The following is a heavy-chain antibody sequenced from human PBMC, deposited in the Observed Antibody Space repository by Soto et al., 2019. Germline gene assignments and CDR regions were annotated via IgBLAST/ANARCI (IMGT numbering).Heavy chain of an antibody. Sequence: PSETLSLTCTVSGGSISGYYWSWIRQPPGKGLEWIGEINHSGSTNYNPSLKSRVTISVDTSKNQFSLKLSSVTAADTAVYYCARGGRGRKQLVRPFDYWGQGTLVTVSS. D-gene: IGHD6-6*01. CDR3: ARGGRGRKQLVRPFDY. V-gene: IGHV4-34*01. J-gene: IGHJ4*02. CDR2: INHSGST. CDR1: GGSISGYY.